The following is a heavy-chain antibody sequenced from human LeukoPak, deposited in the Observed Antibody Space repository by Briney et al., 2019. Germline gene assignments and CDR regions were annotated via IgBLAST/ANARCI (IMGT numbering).Heavy chain of an antibody. CDR2: ISGSGGST. CDR3: ARGGSYDYFDY. J-gene: IGHJ4*02. Sequence: PGGSLRLSCAASGFTFSNYAMNWVRQAPGRGLEWVSAISGSGGSTYYADSVKGRFTISRDNAKNTLYLQMNSQRVEDTAVYYCARGGSYDYFDYWGQGTLVTVSS. D-gene: IGHD1-26*01. CDR1: GFTFSNYA. V-gene: IGHV3-23*01.